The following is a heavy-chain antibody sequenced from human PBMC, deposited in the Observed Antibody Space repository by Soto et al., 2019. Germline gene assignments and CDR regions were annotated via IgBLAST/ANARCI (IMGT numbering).Heavy chain of an antibody. CDR1: GYTFTGYY. J-gene: IGHJ6*02. CDR2: INPNSGGT. D-gene: IGHD3-10*01. Sequence: ASVKVSCKASGYTFTGYYMHWVRQAPGQGLEWMGWINPNSGGTNYAQKFQGRVTMTRDTSISTAYMELSRLRSDDTAVYYCARDLLWFGDTEGYYYYYGMDVWGQGTTVTVS. CDR3: ARDLLWFGDTEGYYYYYGMDV. V-gene: IGHV1-2*02.